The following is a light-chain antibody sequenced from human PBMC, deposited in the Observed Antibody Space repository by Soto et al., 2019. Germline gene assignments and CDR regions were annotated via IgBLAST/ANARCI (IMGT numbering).Light chain of an antibody. J-gene: IGKJ1*01. CDR3: QQYRAATRT. CDR2: SAS. Sequence: PGDRATLSCSATQTVSGNYLAWYHQKPGQAPRLLIHSASSRATGIPDRLSASGTGTDFTLTISRLEPEDFAVYYCQQYRAATRTFGQGTKVDIK. V-gene: IGKV3-20*01. CDR1: QTVSGNY.